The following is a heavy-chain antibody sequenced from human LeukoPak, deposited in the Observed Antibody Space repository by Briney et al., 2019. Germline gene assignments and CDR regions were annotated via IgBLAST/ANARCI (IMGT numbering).Heavy chain of an antibody. J-gene: IGHJ4*02. Sequence: SVKVSCKASGGTFSSYAISWARQAPGQGLEWMGGIIPIFGTANYAQKFQGRVTITADESTSTAYMELSSLRSEDTAVYYCARIVTHDYGDLDYWGQGTLVTVSS. CDR2: IIPIFGTA. D-gene: IGHD4-17*01. CDR1: GGTFSSYA. CDR3: ARIVTHDYGDLDY. V-gene: IGHV1-69*13.